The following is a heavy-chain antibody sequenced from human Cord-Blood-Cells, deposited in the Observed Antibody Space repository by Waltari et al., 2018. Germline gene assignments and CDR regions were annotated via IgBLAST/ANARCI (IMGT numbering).Heavy chain of an antibody. CDR2: IKSKTDGGTT. Sequence: EVQLVESGGGLVKPGGSLRLPCVASGFTFSNAWMSRARQAPGKGLEWVGRIKSKTDGGTTDYAAPVKGRFTISRDDSKNTLYLQMNSLKTEDTAVYYCTTEDIGYFDYWGQGTLVTVSS. J-gene: IGHJ4*02. D-gene: IGHD5-12*01. CDR3: TTEDIGYFDY. V-gene: IGHV3-15*01. CDR1: GFTFSNAW.